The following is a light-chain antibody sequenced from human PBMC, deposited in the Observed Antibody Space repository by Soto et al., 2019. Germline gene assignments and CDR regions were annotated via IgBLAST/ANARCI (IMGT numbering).Light chain of an antibody. CDR3: QQYGSSPQT. CDR1: QSVSSSY. V-gene: IGKV3-20*01. J-gene: IGKJ1*01. CDR2: AAS. Sequence: ERVMTQSPATLSVSPGERATLSCRASQSVSSSYLAWYQQKPGQAPRLLIYAASSRATGIPDRFSGSGSGTDFTLTISRLEPEDFAVYYCQQYGSSPQTFGQGTKVHIK.